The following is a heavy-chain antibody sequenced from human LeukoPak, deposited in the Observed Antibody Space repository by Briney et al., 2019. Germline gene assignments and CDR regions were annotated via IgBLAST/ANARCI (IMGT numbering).Heavy chain of an antibody. CDR2: INHSGST. V-gene: IGHV4-34*01. Sequence: PGGSLRLSCAASGFTFSSYWMSWVRQAPGKGLEWIGEINHSGSTNYNPSLKSRVTISVDTSKNQFSLKLSSVTAADTAVYYCARRGITIFGVVIPRIRWFDHWGQGTLVTVSS. CDR3: ARRGITIFGVVIPRIRWFDH. D-gene: IGHD3-3*01. CDR1: GFTFSSYW. J-gene: IGHJ5*02.